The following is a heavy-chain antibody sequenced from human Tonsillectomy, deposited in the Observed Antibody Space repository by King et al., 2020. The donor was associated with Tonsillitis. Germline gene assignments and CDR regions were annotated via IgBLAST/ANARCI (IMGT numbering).Heavy chain of an antibody. D-gene: IGHD6-13*01. CDR2: ISYDGSNK. V-gene: IGHV3-30-3*01. J-gene: IGHJ4*02. CDR1: GFTFSNYA. CDR3: ARAQGAAAGTDFYFGY. Sequence: LVESGGGVVQPGRSLRLSCVASGFTFSNYAMHWVRQAPGKGLEWLAVISYDGSNKYYADSVKGRFSISTDNSKNTLYLQMNSLRSDDTAVYYCARAQGAAAGTDFYFGYWGQGTLVTVSS.